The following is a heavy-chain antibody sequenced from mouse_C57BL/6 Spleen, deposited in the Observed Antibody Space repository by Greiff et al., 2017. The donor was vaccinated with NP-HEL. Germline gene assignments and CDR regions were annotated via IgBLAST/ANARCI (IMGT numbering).Heavy chain of an antibody. J-gene: IGHJ2*01. V-gene: IGHV1-61*01. CDR3: ARTGYYGSSTYYFDY. CDR2: IYPSDSET. Sequence: QVQLQQPGAELVRPGSSVKLSCKASGYTFTSYWLDWVKQRPGQGLEWIGNIYPSDSETHYTQKFKDKATLTVDKSSSTAYMQLSSLTSEDSAVYYCARTGYYGSSTYYFDYWGQGTTLTVSS. CDR1: GYTFTSYW. D-gene: IGHD1-1*01.